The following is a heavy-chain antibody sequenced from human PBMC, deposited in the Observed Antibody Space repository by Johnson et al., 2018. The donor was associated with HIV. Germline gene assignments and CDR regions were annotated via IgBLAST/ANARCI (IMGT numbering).Heavy chain of an antibody. J-gene: IGHJ3*01. D-gene: IGHD6-6*01. CDR3: ARGGSEYNSPLGVGYAFDV. CDR1: GFSFDDYG. Sequence: EVQLVESGGGEVRPGGSLRLSCAASGFSFDDYGMSWVRQAAGKGLEWVSGINWNGGTTSYEDSVKGRFTISRDNSKNKLFLQMNSLRAEDTALYYSARGGSEYNSPLGVGYAFDVWGQGTMVTVSS. V-gene: IGHV3-20*04. CDR2: INWNGGTT.